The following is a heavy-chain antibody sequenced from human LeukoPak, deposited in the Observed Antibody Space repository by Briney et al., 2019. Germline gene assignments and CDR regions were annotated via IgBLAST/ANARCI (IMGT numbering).Heavy chain of an antibody. CDR1: GYTFTGYY. Sequence: GASVKVSCKASGYTFTGYYIHWVRQAPGQGLEWMGWINPNSGGTNYAQKFQGRVTMTRDTSISTVQMELSRLRSDDTAVYYCARDPYSGSYLGGAFDIWGQGTMVTVSS. CDR2: INPNSGGT. V-gene: IGHV1-2*02. D-gene: IGHD1-26*01. CDR3: ARDPYSGSYLGGAFDI. J-gene: IGHJ3*02.